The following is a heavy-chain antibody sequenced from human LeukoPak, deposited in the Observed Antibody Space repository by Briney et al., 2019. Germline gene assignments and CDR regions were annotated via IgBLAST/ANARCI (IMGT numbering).Heavy chain of an antibody. CDR3: AKALRSGWFNPFDY. Sequence: GGSLRLSCAASGFTFRSFAMSWVRQSPGKGLEYVAGISDSGQSPYYAASVRGRFTISRDNSNNTLFLQMSSLRAEDTAVYYCAKALRSGWFNPFDYWGQGTLVTVSS. J-gene: IGHJ4*02. CDR1: GFTFRSFA. D-gene: IGHD6-19*01. V-gene: IGHV3-23*01. CDR2: ISDSGQSP.